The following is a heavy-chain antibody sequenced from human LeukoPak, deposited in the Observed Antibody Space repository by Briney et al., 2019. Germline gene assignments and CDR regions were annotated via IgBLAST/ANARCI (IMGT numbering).Heavy chain of an antibody. CDR2: IWYGGSNT. CDR3: AKDAAGYCSSTSCRYFDY. CDR1: GFTFSTYG. Sequence: PGGSLRLSCAASGFTFSTYGMHWVRQAPGKGLEWVAVIWYGGSNTYYADSVKGRFTISRDNSKNTLYLQMNSLRAEDTAVYYCAKDAAGYCSSTSCRYFDYWGQGTLVTVSS. J-gene: IGHJ4*02. V-gene: IGHV3-30*02. D-gene: IGHD2-2*01.